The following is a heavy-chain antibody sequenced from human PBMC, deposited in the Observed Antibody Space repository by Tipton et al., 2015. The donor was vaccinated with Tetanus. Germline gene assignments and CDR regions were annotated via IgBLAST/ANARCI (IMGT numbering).Heavy chain of an antibody. J-gene: IGHJ6*02. CDR3: ARGCSSGCNYFYGMDV. D-gene: IGHD6-19*01. Sequence: QLVQSGAEVKKPGASVKVSCKASGYTFTSYDINWVRQATGQGLEWMGWMKPNSGNTGYAQKFQGRVTMTRNTSISTAYMELSSLRSEDTAVYYCARGCSSGCNYFYGMDVWGQGTTVTVSS. CDR2: MKPNSGNT. CDR1: GYTFTSYD. V-gene: IGHV1-8*01.